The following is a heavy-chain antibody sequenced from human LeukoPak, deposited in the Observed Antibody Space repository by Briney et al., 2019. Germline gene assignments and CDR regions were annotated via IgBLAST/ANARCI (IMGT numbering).Heavy chain of an antibody. J-gene: IGHJ6*02. CDR2: ISYDGSNK. Sequence: PGGSLRLSCAASGFTFSSYGMYWVRQAPGKGLEWVAVISYDGSNKYYADSVKGRFTISRDNSKNTLYLQVNGLRAEDTAVYYCAKESVAYYYYYNMDVWGQGTTVTVSS. CDR3: AKESVAYYYYYNMDV. V-gene: IGHV3-30*18. CDR1: GFTFSSYG.